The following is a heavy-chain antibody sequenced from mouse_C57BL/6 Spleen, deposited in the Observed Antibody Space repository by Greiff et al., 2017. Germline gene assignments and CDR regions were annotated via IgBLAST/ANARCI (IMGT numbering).Heavy chain of an antibody. CDR1: GYTFTNYW. D-gene: IGHD2-3*01. V-gene: IGHV1-63*01. Sequence: QVQLQQSGAELVRPGTSVKMSCKASGYTFTNYWIGWAKQRPGHGLEWIGDIYPGGGYTNYNEKFKGKATLTADKSSSTAYMQFSSLTSEYSAIYYCARGSIYDGYYWAMDYWGQGTSVTVSS. CDR2: IYPGGGYT. J-gene: IGHJ4*01. CDR3: ARGSIYDGYYWAMDY.